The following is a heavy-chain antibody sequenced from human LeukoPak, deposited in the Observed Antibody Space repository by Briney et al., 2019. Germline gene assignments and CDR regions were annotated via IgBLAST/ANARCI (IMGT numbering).Heavy chain of an antibody. D-gene: IGHD3-9*01. CDR1: GGSISSYY. CDR3: ARDLPYDILTGYYSPPYYFDY. Sequence: SETLSLTCTVSGGSISSYYWSWIRQPAGKGLEWIGRIYTSGSTNYNPSLKSRVTMSVDTSKNQFSLKLSSVTAADTAVYYCARDLPYDILTGYYSPPYYFDYWGQGTLVTVPS. V-gene: IGHV4-4*07. CDR2: IYTSGST. J-gene: IGHJ4*02.